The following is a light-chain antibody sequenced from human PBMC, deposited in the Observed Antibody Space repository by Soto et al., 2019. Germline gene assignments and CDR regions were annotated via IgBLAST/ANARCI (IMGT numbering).Light chain of an antibody. J-gene: IGKJ1*01. CDR1: QGIRND. V-gene: IGKV1-6*01. CDR3: LQDYNYPRT. CDR2: AAS. Sequence: AIQMIQFPTFHVATLRGKSTNTFRASQGIRNDLGWYQQKPGKAPKLLIYAASSLQSGVPSRFSGSGSGTDFTLTFSSLQPEDFATYYCLQDYNYPRTFGQGTKVDIK.